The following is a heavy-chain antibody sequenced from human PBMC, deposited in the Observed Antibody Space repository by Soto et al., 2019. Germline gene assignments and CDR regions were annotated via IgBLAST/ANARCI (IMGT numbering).Heavy chain of an antibody. V-gene: IGHV2-5*02. D-gene: IGHD6-19*01. Sequence: QITLKESGPPLVKPTQTLTLTCTFSGFSLSTTRVGVGWIRQPPGKALEWLALIYWDDDKRYSPFLKSRLTIXXXTXKNQVVLTMTNMDPMDTATYFCAHTLVAGLGYYFDYWGQGPLVTVSS. CDR1: GFSLSTTRVG. CDR2: IYWDDDK. CDR3: AHTLVAGLGYYFDY. J-gene: IGHJ4*02.